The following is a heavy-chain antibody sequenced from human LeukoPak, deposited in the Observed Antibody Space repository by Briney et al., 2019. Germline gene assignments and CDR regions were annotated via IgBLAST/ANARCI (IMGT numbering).Heavy chain of an antibody. D-gene: IGHD4-17*01. CDR3: ARDPYGDYYFDY. Sequence: GGSLRLSCAASGFTFSSYAMPWVRQAPGKGLEWVAVISYDGSNKYYADSVKGRFTISRDNSKNTLYLQMNSLRAEDTAVYYCARDPYGDYYFDYWGQGTLVTVSS. J-gene: IGHJ4*02. CDR2: ISYDGSNK. CDR1: GFTFSSYA. V-gene: IGHV3-30-3*01.